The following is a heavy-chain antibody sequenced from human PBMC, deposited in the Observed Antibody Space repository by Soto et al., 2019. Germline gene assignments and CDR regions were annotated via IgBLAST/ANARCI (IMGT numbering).Heavy chain of an antibody. V-gene: IGHV3-23*01. D-gene: IGHD3-10*01. J-gene: IGHJ4*02. CDR1: GFAFSSYS. Sequence: EVQLLESGGGLVQPGGSLRLSCAASGFAFSSYSMSWVRQAPGKGLEWVSGFSSGGEDDTTYYADSVRGRFTISRDNSKNNLFMQMKGLRAEDTAIYYCAKKVNSGSGSQFFDYWGQGTLVTV. CDR2: FSSGGEDDTT. CDR3: AKKVNSGSGSQFFDY.